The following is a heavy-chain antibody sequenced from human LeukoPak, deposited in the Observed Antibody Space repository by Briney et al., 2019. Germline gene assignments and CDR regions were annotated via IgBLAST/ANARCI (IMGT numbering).Heavy chain of an antibody. CDR2: INPNIGDA. V-gene: IGHV1-2*02. Sequence: EASVKVSCKASGYTFTGFFMHWVRQAPGQGLEWMGWINPNIGDAYYAQKFQGRVTMTRDRSINTAYMELSRLTSDDTAVYYCARVRWELLDYWGQGTLVTVSS. CDR3: ARVRWELLDY. D-gene: IGHD1-26*01. CDR1: GYTFTGFF. J-gene: IGHJ4*02.